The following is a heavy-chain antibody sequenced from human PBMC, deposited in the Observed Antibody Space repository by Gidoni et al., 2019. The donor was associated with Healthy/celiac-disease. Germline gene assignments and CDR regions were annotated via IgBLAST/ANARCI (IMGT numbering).Heavy chain of an antibody. V-gene: IGHV3-33*01. Sequence: QVQLVESGGGVVQPGRSLRLSCAASGFTFSSYGMHWVRQAPGKGLDWLAVIWYDGSNKYDADSVKGRFTISRDNSKNTLYLQMNSLRAEYTSVYYCARAHRHVLRFLELHAFDIWGQGTMVTVSS. D-gene: IGHD3-3*01. CDR3: ARAHRHVLRFLELHAFDI. CDR2: IWYDGSNK. J-gene: IGHJ3*02. CDR1: GFTFSSYG.